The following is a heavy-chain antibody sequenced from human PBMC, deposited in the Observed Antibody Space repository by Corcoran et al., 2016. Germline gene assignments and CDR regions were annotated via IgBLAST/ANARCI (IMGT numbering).Heavy chain of an antibody. CDR3: TTEGGYDFWSGYFYYGMDV. CDR1: GFTFSNAW. CDR2: IKSKTDGGTT. V-gene: IGHV3-15*01. D-gene: IGHD3-3*01. J-gene: IGHJ6*02. Sequence: EVQLVESGGGLVKPGGSLRLSCAASGFTFSNAWMSWVRQAPGKGLEWVGRIKSKTDGGTTDYAAPVKGRFTISRDDSKNTLYLQMNSLKTEDTAVYYCTTEGGYDFWSGYFYYGMDVWGQGTTVTVSS.